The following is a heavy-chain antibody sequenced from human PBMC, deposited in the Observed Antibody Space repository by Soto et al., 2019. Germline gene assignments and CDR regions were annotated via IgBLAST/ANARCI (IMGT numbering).Heavy chain of an antibody. D-gene: IGHD5-18*01. J-gene: IGHJ6*02. Sequence: EVQLLESGGGLVQPGGSLRLSCAASGFTFSNFAMSWVRQAPGKGLEGVSGIIGSGGSTYYADSVKGRFTISRDKSKTTLYLQMNSLRAEDTAIYYCAKDGGYSFGPGNYYGMDVWGQGTTVTVSS. CDR1: GFTFSNFA. V-gene: IGHV3-23*01. CDR3: AKDGGYSFGPGNYYGMDV. CDR2: IIGSGGST.